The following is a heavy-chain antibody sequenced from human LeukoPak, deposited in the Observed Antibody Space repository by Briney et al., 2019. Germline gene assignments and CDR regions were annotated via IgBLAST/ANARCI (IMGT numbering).Heavy chain of an antibody. CDR2: IWYDGSNK. CDR1: GFTFSIYG. Sequence: GGSLRLSCAASGFTFSIYGMHWVRQAPGKGLEWVAVIWYDGSNKYYADSVKGRFTISRDNSKNTLYLQMNSLRAEDTAVYYCAKDHSVLWFGEFSYFDYWGQGTLVTVSS. CDR3: AKDHSVLWFGEFSYFDY. D-gene: IGHD3-10*01. V-gene: IGHV3-33*06. J-gene: IGHJ4*02.